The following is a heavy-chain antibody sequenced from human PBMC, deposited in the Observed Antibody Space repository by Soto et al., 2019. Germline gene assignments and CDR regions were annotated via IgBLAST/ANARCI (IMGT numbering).Heavy chain of an antibody. J-gene: IGHJ6*03. Sequence: GAPLKVSCKASGGTSSTYVISWVRQAPGEGLEWMGWIVVGSVNTTYAQKFQERVTITRDMSTSTAYMERSSLRSEDTAVYYCAADLYSGSRRRNFYMDGCGKGTTITVSS. CDR1: GGTSSTYV. D-gene: IGHD3-10*01. V-gene: IGHV1-58*02. CDR2: IVVGSVNT. CDR3: AADLYSGSRRRNFYMDG.